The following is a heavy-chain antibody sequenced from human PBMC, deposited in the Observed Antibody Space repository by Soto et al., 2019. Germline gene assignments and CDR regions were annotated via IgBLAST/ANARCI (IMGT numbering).Heavy chain of an antibody. J-gene: IGHJ5*02. CDR3: ARDFYGSRAAGWLDP. Sequence: SETLSLPCGVSGYSISSGYQWGWIRRPPGKGPEWIGSVYHDGRTRYNPPLESRVTISVDTSKNQFSLNLNSVTVADTAMYYCARDFYGSRAAGWLDPWGKGTLGTVS. CDR2: VYHDGRT. D-gene: IGHD3-10*01. CDR1: GYSISSGYQ. V-gene: IGHV4-38-2*02.